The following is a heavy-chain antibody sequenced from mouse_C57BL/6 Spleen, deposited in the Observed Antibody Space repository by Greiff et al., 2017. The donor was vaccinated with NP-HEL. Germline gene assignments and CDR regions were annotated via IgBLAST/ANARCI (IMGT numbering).Heavy chain of an antibody. CDR1: GYTFTDYY. CDR3: ARSDWRYFDY. J-gene: IGHJ2*01. D-gene: IGHD4-1*01. Sequence: EVQLQQSGPELVKPGASVKISCKASGYTFTDYYMNWVKQSHGKSLEWIGDINPNNGGTSYNQKFKGKATLTVDKSSSTAYMGLRSLTSEDSAVYDCARSDWRYFDYWGQGTTLTVSS. CDR2: INPNNGGT. V-gene: IGHV1-26*01.